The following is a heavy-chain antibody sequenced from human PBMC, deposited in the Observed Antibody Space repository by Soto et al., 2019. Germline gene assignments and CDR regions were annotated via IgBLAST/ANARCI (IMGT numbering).Heavy chain of an antibody. J-gene: IGHJ4*02. CDR1: GFSFGSYA. CDR2: TGGSDGTT. V-gene: IGHV3-23*01. Sequence: GGSLRLSCVASGFSFGSYAMSWVRQAPGKGLEWVSATGGSDGTTFYADSVKGRFTISRDNSKNTLSLQMNSLRADDTALYYCAKGGERYYGLSDFWGQGALVTVSS. CDR3: AKGGERYYGLSDF. D-gene: IGHD3-10*01.